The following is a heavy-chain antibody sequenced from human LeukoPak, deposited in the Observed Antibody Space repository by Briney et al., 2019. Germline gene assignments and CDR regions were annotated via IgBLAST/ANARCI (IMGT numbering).Heavy chain of an antibody. CDR2: IIGGVGST. J-gene: IGHJ4*02. D-gene: IGHD2-2*01. Sequence: GGSLRLSCAASGFSFSSHGMSWVRQAPGKGLEWVSGIIGGVGSTYYADSVKGRFTISRDNSKNTLYLQMNSLRAEDTAVYYCTHGSMYQLDYWGQGTLVTVSS. CDR3: THGSMYQLDY. CDR1: GFSFSSHG. V-gene: IGHV3-23*01.